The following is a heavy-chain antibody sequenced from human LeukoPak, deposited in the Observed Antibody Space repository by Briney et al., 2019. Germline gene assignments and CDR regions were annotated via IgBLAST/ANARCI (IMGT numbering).Heavy chain of an antibody. CDR1: GGSISSSSYY. D-gene: IGHD5-18*01. V-gene: IGHV4-39*02. Sequence: SETLSLTCTVSGGSISSSSYYWGWIRQPPGKGLEWIGSIYYSGSTYYNPSLKSRVTISVDTSKNQFSLKLSSVTAADTAVYYCARDKGYSYGDYYYMDVWGKGTTVTVSS. CDR2: IYYSGST. CDR3: ARDKGYSYGDYYYMDV. J-gene: IGHJ6*03.